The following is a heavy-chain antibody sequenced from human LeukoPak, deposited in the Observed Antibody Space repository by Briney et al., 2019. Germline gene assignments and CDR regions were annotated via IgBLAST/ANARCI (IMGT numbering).Heavy chain of an antibody. CDR3: ARRQWLEYYFDY. V-gene: IGHV1-2*02. D-gene: IGHD6-19*01. J-gene: IGHJ4*02. CDR1: GYTFAGYY. Sequence: ASVKVYCKASGYTFAGYYMHWVRQAPGQGLEWMGWINPNSGGTNYAQKFQGRFTMTRDTSISTAYMELSRLRSDDTAVYYCARRQWLEYYFDYWGQGTLVTVSS. CDR2: INPNSGGT.